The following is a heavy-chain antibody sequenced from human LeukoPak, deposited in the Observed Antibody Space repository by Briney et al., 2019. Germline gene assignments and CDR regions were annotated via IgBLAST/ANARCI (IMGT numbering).Heavy chain of an antibody. CDR2: MNPNSGDT. CDR3: ARGPSGMESHFDF. Sequence: ASVKVSCKASRSTFSSYDINWVRQATGQGLEWMGWMNPNSGDTGYTPRFQGRVSMTRDTSISTAYMELSSLRAEDTAVYYCARGPSGMESHFDFWGQGTLVNVSS. J-gene: IGHJ4*02. CDR1: RSTFSSYD. D-gene: IGHD6-13*01. V-gene: IGHV1-8*01.